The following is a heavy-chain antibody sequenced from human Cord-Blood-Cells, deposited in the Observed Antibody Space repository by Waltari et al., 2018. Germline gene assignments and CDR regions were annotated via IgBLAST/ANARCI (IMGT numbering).Heavy chain of an antibody. J-gene: IGHJ2*01. Sequence: QVQLQESGPGLVKPSETLSLTCTVSGGSISSYYWSWIRQPPGKGLEWIGYIYYSGSTNYPPPLQSRVTISVDTSKNQFSLKLRSVTAADTAVYYCARGGFDWLFQGLDFDLWGRGTLVTVSS. D-gene: IGHD3-9*01. CDR1: GGSISSYY. CDR3: ARGGFDWLFQGLDFDL. V-gene: IGHV4-59*01. CDR2: IYYSGST.